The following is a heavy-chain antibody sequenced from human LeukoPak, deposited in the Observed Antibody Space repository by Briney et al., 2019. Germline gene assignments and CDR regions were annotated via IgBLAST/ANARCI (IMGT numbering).Heavy chain of an antibody. D-gene: IGHD6-13*01. Sequence: GGSLRLSCAASGFTFSDYYMSWIRQAPGKGPEWVSYISSSSSYTNYADSVKGRFTMSRDNARNSLYLQMNSLRAEDTAVYCCARGYSNWYYFDYWGQGTLVTVSS. CDR1: GFTFSDYY. V-gene: IGHV3-11*06. CDR2: ISSSSSYT. CDR3: ARGYSNWYYFDY. J-gene: IGHJ4*02.